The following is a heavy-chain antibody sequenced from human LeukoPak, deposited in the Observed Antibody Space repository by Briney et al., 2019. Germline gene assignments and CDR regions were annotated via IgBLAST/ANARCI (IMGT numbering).Heavy chain of an antibody. J-gene: IGHJ4*02. CDR3: ARLVAGTFYFDS. CDR2: IYYSGSA. Sequence: SETLSLTCTVSGGSISSYYWSWIRQPPGKGLEWIGYIYYSGSANYNPSLNSRVTISLDTSKNQFSLRLDSVTAADTAVYYCARLVAGTFYFDSWGQGTLVTVSS. V-gene: IGHV4-59*01. CDR1: GGSISSYY. D-gene: IGHD6-19*01.